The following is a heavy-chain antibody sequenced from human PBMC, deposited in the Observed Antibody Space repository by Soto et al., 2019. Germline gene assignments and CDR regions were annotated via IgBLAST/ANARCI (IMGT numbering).Heavy chain of an antibody. J-gene: IGHJ4*02. V-gene: IGHV4-31*03. CDR2: IYYSGST. CDR3: ARDSGSPPFDY. Sequence: SETLSLTCTVSGGSISSGGYYWVCIRQHPGKGLELIGYIYYSGSTYYNPSLKSRVTISVDTSKNQFSLKLSSVTAADTAVYYCARDSGSPPFDYWGQGTLVTVSS. CDR1: GGSISSGGYY. D-gene: IGHD3-22*01.